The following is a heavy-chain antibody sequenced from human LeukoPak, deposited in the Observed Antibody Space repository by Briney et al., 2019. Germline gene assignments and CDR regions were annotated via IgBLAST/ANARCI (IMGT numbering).Heavy chain of an antibody. V-gene: IGHV3-9*01. Sequence: GGSLRLSCAASGFTFDDYAMHWVRQAPGKGLEWVSGISWNSGSIGYADSVKGRFTISRDNAKNSLHLQMNSLRAEDTALYYCAKASTVTPYYFDYWGQGTLVTVSS. CDR3: AKASTVTPYYFDY. D-gene: IGHD4-17*01. CDR2: ISWNSGSI. J-gene: IGHJ4*02. CDR1: GFTFDDYA.